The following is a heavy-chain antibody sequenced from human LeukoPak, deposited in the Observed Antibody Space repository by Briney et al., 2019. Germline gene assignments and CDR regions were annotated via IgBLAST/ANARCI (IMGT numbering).Heavy chain of an antibody. Sequence: GGSLRLSCAASGFTFSSYSMNWVRQAPGKGLEWVSYISSSSSSTIYYADSVKGRFTISRDNAKNSLYLQMNSLRAEDTAVYYCARVDDYGDYVSTYYGMDVWGQGTTVTVSS. CDR1: GFTFSSYS. D-gene: IGHD4-17*01. CDR2: ISSSSSSTI. V-gene: IGHV3-48*01. J-gene: IGHJ6*02. CDR3: ARVDDYGDYVSTYYGMDV.